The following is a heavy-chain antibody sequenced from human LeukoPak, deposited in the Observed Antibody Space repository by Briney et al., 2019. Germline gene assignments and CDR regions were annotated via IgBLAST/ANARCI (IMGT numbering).Heavy chain of an antibody. CDR1: GYTFTAYY. V-gene: IGHV1-18*04. J-gene: IGHJ4*02. D-gene: IGHD5-12*01. CDR2: ISVYNGNT. Sequence: ASVKVSCKASGYTFTAYYMHWVRQAPGQGLEWMGWISVYNGNTNYAQKLQGRVTMTTDTSTSTAYMELRSLRSDDTAVYYCARTVDIVAPADYWGQGTLVTVSS. CDR3: ARTVDIVAPADY.